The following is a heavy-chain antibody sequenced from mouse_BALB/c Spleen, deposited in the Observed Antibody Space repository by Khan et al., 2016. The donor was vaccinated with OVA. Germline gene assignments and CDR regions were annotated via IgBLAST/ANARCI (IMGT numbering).Heavy chain of an antibody. J-gene: IGHJ4*01. CDR1: GDSITSGF. Sequence: EVQLQESGPSLVKPSQTLSLTCSVTGDSITSGFWNWIRKFPGNKFEYMGHVTYSGNTYYNPSLKSRISITRDTSKSQYYLQLNSVTTEDTATYFCARSYGSWTMDYWGQGTSVTVSS. CDR3: ARSYGSWTMDY. D-gene: IGHD1-1*01. CDR2: VTYSGNT. V-gene: IGHV3-8*02.